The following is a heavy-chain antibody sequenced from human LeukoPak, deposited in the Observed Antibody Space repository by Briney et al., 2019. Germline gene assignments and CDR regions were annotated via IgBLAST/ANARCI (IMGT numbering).Heavy chain of an antibody. D-gene: IGHD3-22*01. V-gene: IGHV1-2*02. Sequence: ASVKVSCEASGYTFTGYYMHWVRQAPGQGLEWMGWINPNSGGTNYAQKFQGRVTMTRDTSISTAYMELSRLRSDDTAVYYCARVESYYYDSSGYLFDYWGQGTLVTVSS. CDR3: ARVESYYYDSSGYLFDY. CDR1: GYTFTGYY. CDR2: INPNSGGT. J-gene: IGHJ4*02.